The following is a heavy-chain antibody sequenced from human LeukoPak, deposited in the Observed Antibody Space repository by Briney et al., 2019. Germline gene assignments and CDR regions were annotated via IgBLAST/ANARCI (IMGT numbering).Heavy chain of an antibody. Sequence: PSETLSLTCTVSGGSISNYYWSWIRHPSRKGLESMGYIYYSGTTNYNPSLKSRVTISVDTSKNQFSLKLSSVTAADTAVYYCARHGGYSSPYLHWGQGTLVTVSS. V-gene: IGHV4-59*08. CDR3: ARHGGYSSPYLH. D-gene: IGHD6-13*01. J-gene: IGHJ1*01. CDR2: IYYSGTT. CDR1: GGSISNYY.